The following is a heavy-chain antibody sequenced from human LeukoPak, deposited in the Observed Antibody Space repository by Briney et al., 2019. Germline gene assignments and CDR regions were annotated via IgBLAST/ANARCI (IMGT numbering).Heavy chain of an antibody. CDR2: INHSGST. Sequence: SETLSLTCAVYGGSFSGYYWSWIRQPPGKGLEWIGEINHSGSTNYSPSLKSRVTISVDTSKNQFSLKLSSVTAADTAVYYCARGWKEQRYFDWLLSPSWFDPWGQGTLVTVSS. V-gene: IGHV4-34*01. CDR3: ARGWKEQRYFDWLLSPSWFDP. CDR1: GGSFSGYY. D-gene: IGHD3-9*01. J-gene: IGHJ5*02.